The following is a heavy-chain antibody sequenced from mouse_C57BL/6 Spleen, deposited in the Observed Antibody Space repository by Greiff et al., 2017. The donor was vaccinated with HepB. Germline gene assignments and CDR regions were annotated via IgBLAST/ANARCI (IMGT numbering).Heavy chain of an antibody. CDR1: GYTFTSYW. V-gene: IGHV1-64*01. CDR3: ARARTAQATTFAY. D-gene: IGHD3-2*02. J-gene: IGHJ3*01. CDR2: IHPNSGST. Sequence: QVQLQQSGAELVKPGASVKLSCKASGYTFTSYWMHWVKQRPGQGLEWIGMIHPNSGSTNYNEKFKSKATLTVDKSSSTAYMQLSSLTSEDSAVYYCARARTAQATTFAYWGQGTLVTVSA.